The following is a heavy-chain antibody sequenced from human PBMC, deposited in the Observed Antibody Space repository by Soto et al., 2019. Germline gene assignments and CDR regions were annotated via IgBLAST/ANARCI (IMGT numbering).Heavy chain of an antibody. CDR1: GFTFSIYA. D-gene: IGHD3-22*01. Sequence: GVLGLSCAASGFTFSIYAMSLVRQSPGNWLEWVSAISGSGGSTYYADSVKGRFTTSRDESKNSVYLQMNSMKTEDTAVYYCVRTTYFSDSSGYTRCFDYWGQGTLVTVS. CDR2: ISGSGGST. J-gene: IGHJ4*02. V-gene: IGHV3-23*01. CDR3: VRTTYFSDSSGYTRCFDY.